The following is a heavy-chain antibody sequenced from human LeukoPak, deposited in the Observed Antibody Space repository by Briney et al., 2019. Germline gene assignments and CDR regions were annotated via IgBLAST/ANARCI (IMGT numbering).Heavy chain of an antibody. D-gene: IGHD6-13*01. Sequence: PGGSLRLSCAASGFPFSSYAMSWVRQAPGKGLEWVSAISGSGGDTNYADSVKGRLTISRDNSKNTLYLQMNSLRAADTAVYYCAKTRRVAAAGTVNYWGQGTLVTVSS. V-gene: IGHV3-23*01. CDR2: ISGSGGDT. CDR1: GFPFSSYA. CDR3: AKTRRVAAAGTVNY. J-gene: IGHJ4*02.